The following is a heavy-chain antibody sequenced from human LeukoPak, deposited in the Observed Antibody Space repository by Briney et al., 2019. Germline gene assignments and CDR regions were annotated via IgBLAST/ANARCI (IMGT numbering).Heavy chain of an antibody. CDR2: IYYSGST. Sequence: SETLSLTCTVSGGSISSYYWSWIRQPPGRGLEWIGYIYYSGSTNYNPSLKSRVTISVDTSKNQFSLRLSSVTAADTAVYYCARHLYNESFLSNFDSWGQGTLVTVSS. CDR3: ARHLYNESFLSNFDS. J-gene: IGHJ4*02. V-gene: IGHV4-59*01. D-gene: IGHD1-26*01. CDR1: GGSISSYY.